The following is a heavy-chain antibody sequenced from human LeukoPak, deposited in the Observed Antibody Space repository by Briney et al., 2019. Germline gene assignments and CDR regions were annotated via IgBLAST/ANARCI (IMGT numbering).Heavy chain of an antibody. CDR3: AREVPPSDPYYYYGVDV. CDR1: GGSITSNY. V-gene: IGHV4-59*01. J-gene: IGHJ6*02. Sequence: SETLSLTCSVSGGSITSNYWSWIRQPPGKGPEWIGYTFYNGRTNYNPSLKSRVTISADTSKTQFSLNLNSVTAADTAVYYCAREVPPSDPYYYYGVDVWGRGTTVTVSS. CDR2: TFYNGRT.